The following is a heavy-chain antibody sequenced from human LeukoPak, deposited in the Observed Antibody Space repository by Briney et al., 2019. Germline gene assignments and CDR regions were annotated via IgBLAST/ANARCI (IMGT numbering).Heavy chain of an antibody. Sequence: GGSLRLSCAASGFTFSSYAMSWVRQAPGKGLEWVSAISGSGGSTYYADSVKGRFTTSRDNSKNTLYLQMNSLRAEDTAVYYCAKDRATYCGGDCYPQEFDPWGQGTLVTVSS. V-gene: IGHV3-23*01. J-gene: IGHJ5*02. CDR3: AKDRATYCGGDCYPQEFDP. D-gene: IGHD2-21*02. CDR2: ISGSGGST. CDR1: GFTFSSYA.